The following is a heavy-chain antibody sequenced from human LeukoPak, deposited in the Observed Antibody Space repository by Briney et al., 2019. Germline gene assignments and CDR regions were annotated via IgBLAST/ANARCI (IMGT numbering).Heavy chain of an antibody. CDR3: ASLANGDYNY. CDR2: INPSGGST. CDR1: GYTFTSYY. V-gene: IGHV1-46*03. D-gene: IGHD4-17*01. Sequence: ASVKVSCKASGYTFTSYYMHWVRQAPGQGLEWMGIINPSGGSTSYAQKFQGRVTVTRDTSTSTVYMELSSLRSDDTAVYYCASLANGDYNYWGQGTLVTVSS. J-gene: IGHJ4*02.